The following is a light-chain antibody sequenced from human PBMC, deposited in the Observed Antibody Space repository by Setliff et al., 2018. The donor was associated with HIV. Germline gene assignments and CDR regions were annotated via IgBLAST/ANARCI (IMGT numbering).Light chain of an antibody. Sequence: QSALTQPASVSGSPGQSITISCTGSSSDVGGYNYVSWYQQHPGKAPKLMIYAVSNRPSGVSNRFSGSKSGNTASLTISGLQAEDEADYYCSSYTSSTPLYVFGTGTKVTLL. V-gene: IGLV2-14*03. CDR2: AVS. CDR1: SSDVGGYNY. J-gene: IGLJ1*01. CDR3: SSYTSSTPLYV.